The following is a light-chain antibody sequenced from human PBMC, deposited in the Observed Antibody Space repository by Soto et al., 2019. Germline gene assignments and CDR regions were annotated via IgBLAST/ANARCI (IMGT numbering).Light chain of an antibody. CDR1: SSDVGGYNY. V-gene: IGLV2-14*01. Sequence: QSALTQPASVSGSPGQSITISCTGSSSDVGGYNYVSWYQQHPGKAPKLIIYEVSNRPSGVSNRFSGSKSGNTASLTISGLQAEDKADYYCSSYTTNSTPYVFGTGTKLTVL. CDR3: SSYTTNSTPYV. J-gene: IGLJ1*01. CDR2: EVS.